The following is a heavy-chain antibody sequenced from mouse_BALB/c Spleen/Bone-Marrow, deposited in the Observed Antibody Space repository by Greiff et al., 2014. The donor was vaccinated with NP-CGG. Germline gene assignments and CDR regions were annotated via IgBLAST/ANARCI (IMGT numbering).Heavy chain of an antibody. D-gene: IGHD1-2*01. J-gene: IGHJ3*01. CDR1: GYTFTSYW. CDR3: ARYATATYWFAY. CDR2: INPGNGRT. Sequence: QVQLKESGAELVKPGASVKLSCKASGYTFTSYWMHWVKQRPGQGLEWIGEINPGNGRTNYNEKFKSKATLTVDKSSSTAYMQLSSLTSEDSAVYYCARYATATYWFAYWGQGTLVTVSA. V-gene: IGHV1S81*02.